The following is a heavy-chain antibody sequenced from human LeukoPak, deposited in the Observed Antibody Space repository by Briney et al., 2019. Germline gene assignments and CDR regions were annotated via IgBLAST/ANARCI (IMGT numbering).Heavy chain of an antibody. D-gene: IGHD3-10*01. Sequence: ASVKVSCKASGGTFSSYAISWVRQAPGQGLEWMGGIIPIFGTANYAQKFQGRVTITADKSTSTAYMELSSLRSDDTAVYYCARESPSGSYGSYYYYYYGMDVWGQGTTVTVSS. J-gene: IGHJ6*02. CDR1: GGTFSSYA. CDR3: ARESPSGSYGSYYYYYYGMDV. V-gene: IGHV1-69*06. CDR2: IIPIFGTA.